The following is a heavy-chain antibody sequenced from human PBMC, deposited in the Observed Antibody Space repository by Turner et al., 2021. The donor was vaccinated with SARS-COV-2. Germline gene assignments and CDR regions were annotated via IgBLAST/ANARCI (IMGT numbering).Heavy chain of an antibody. J-gene: IGHJ6*02. CDR3: ATSTVAGTELNYYGMDV. V-gene: IGHV4-39*01. CDR2: IYYSGST. D-gene: IGHD6-13*01. Sequence: QLQLQESGPGLVKPSETLSLTCTVSGGPISSSSYYWGWSRQPPGKGLEWIGSIYYSGSTYYNPSLKSRVTISVDTSKNQFSLKLSSVTAADTAVYYCATSTVAGTELNYYGMDVWGQGTTVTVSS. CDR1: GGPISSSSYY.